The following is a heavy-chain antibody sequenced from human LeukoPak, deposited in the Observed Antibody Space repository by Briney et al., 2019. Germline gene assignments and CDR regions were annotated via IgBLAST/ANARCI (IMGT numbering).Heavy chain of an antibody. J-gene: IGHJ4*02. V-gene: IGHV3-23*01. D-gene: IGHD6-13*01. CDR3: ARPDPGYPFDY. Sequence: GGSLRLSSAASGFTFSSYSMNWVRQAPGKGLEWVSAISGSGGSTYYADSVKGRFTISRDNSKSTLYLQMSSLRADDTALYYCARPDPGYPFDYWGQGTLVTVSS. CDR1: GFTFSSYS. CDR2: ISGSGGST.